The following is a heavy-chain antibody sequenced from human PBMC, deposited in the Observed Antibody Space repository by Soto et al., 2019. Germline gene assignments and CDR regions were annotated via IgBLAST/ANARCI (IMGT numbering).Heavy chain of an antibody. V-gene: IGHV4-4*02. J-gene: IGHJ4*02. Sequence: SETLSLTCAVSGGSISSSNWWSWVRQPPGKGLEWIGEIYHSGSTNYNPSLKSRVTISVDTSKNQFSLKLSSVTAADTAVYYCARHNWEDYGSGSYFPQNLFAYWGQGTLVTVS. CDR2: IYHSGST. CDR1: GGSISSSNW. D-gene: IGHD3-10*01. CDR3: ARHNWEDYGSGSYFPQNLFAY.